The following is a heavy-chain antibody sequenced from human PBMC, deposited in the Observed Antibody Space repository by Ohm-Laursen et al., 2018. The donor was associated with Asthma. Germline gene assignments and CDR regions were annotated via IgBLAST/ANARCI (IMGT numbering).Heavy chain of an antibody. Sequence: SLRLSCTASGFTFINYAIAWVRQAPGQGLEWVSSISGTSGTIYYANSGKGRFTISRDNSKNTVYLQMNSLGGEDTAVYYCAKDPRLLEWSQGGFDYWGQGTLVTVSS. D-gene: IGHD3-3*01. V-gene: IGHV3-23*01. J-gene: IGHJ4*02. CDR3: AKDPRLLEWSQGGFDY. CDR1: GFTFINYA. CDR2: ISGTSGTI.